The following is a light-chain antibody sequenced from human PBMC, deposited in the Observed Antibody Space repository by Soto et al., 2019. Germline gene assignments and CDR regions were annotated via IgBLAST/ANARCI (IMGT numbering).Light chain of an antibody. CDR3: MQALQTPT. J-gene: IGKJ4*01. CDR1: QSLLHSNGYNY. V-gene: IGKV2-28*01. CDR2: LGS. Sequence: DIVMTQSPLSLPVTPGEPASISCRSSQSLLHSNGYNYLDWYLQKPGQSPQLLIYLGSNRASGVPDRFSGSGPGTDFTLKISRVEAEDVGVFYCMQALQTPTFGGGTKVDIK.